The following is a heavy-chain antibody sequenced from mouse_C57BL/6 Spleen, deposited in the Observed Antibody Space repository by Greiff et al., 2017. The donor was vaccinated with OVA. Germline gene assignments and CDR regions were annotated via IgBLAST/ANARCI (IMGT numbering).Heavy chain of an antibody. V-gene: IGHV1-47*01. J-gene: IGHJ4*01. CDR1: GYTFTTYP. CDR2: FHPYNDDT. CDR3: ARSMEYYYAMDY. Sequence: VQLKESGAELVKPGASVKMSCKASGYTFTTYPIEWMKQNHGKSLEWIGNFHPYNDDTKYNEKFKGKATLTVEKSSSTVYLELSRLTSDGSAVYYCARSMEYYYAMDYWGQGTSVTVSS. D-gene: IGHD1-1*02.